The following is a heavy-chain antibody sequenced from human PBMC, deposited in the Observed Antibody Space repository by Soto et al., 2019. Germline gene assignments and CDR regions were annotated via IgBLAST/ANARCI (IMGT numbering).Heavy chain of an antibody. CDR2: ISWNSGSI. Sequence: GGSLRLSCAASGFTFDDYAMHWVRQAPGKGLEWVSGISWNSGSIGYADSVKGRFTISRDNAKNSLYLQMNSLRAEDTALYYCAKVGKPYDSSGYYFDYWGQGTLVTVSS. CDR1: GFTFDDYA. V-gene: IGHV3-9*01. J-gene: IGHJ4*02. CDR3: AKVGKPYDSSGYYFDY. D-gene: IGHD3-22*01.